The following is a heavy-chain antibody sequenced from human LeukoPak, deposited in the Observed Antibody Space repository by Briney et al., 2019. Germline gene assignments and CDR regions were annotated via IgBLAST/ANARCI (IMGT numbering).Heavy chain of an antibody. V-gene: IGHV3-23*01. D-gene: IGHD3-3*01. CDR1: GFTFSSYA. Sequence: GGSLRLSCAASGFTFSSYAMSWVRQAPGKGLEWVSAISRSGGSTYYADSVKGRFTISRDNSKNTLYLQMNSLRAEDTAVYYCAKGLRFLEWLSSDFDYWGQGTLVTISS. CDR2: ISRSGGST. J-gene: IGHJ4*02. CDR3: AKGLRFLEWLSSDFDY.